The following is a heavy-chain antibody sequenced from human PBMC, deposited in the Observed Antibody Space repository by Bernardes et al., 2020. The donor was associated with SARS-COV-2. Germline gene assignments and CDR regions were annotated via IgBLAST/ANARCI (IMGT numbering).Heavy chain of an antibody. Sequence: ASVKVSCMASGYTFTSYGISWVRQAPGQGLEWMGWISAYNGNTNYAQKLQGRVTMTTDTSTSTAYMELRSLRSDDTAVYYCARDGQSLRYFDWNKKALDYWGQGTLVTVSS. J-gene: IGHJ4*02. CDR1: GYTFTSYG. CDR3: ARDGQSLRYFDWNKKALDY. V-gene: IGHV1-18*04. CDR2: ISAYNGNT. D-gene: IGHD3-9*01.